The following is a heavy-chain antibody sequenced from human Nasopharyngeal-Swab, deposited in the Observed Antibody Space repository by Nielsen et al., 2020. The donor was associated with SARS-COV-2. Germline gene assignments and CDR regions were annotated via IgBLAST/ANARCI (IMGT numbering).Heavy chain of an antibody. CDR2: TDPSDSYT. Sequence: GESLKISCKGSGYSFTSYWISWVRQMPGKGLEWMGRTDPSDSYTNYSPSFQGHVTISADKSISTAYLQWSSLKASDTAMYYCARLERFLEWSNWFDPWGQGTLVTVSS. CDR3: ARLERFLEWSNWFDP. CDR1: GYSFTSYW. D-gene: IGHD3-3*01. V-gene: IGHV5-10-1*01. J-gene: IGHJ5*02.